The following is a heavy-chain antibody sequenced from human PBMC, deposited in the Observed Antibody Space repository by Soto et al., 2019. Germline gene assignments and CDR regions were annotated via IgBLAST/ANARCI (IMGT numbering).Heavy chain of an antibody. Sequence: ASVKVSCKASGGSLSNYGISWVRQAPGQGLEWMGGIIPVFGTANYAQKFQGRVTITADESTSIVYMELSSLRSEDMAVYYCARGGPTRGDYYYYGMDVWGQGTTVTVSS. J-gene: IGHJ6*02. CDR3: ARGGPTRGDYYYYGMDV. V-gene: IGHV1-69*13. D-gene: IGHD2-15*01. CDR1: GGSLSNYG. CDR2: IIPVFGTA.